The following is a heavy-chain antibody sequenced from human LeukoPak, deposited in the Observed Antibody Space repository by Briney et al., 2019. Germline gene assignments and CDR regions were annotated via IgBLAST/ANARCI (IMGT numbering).Heavy chain of an antibody. J-gene: IGHJ5*02. V-gene: IGHV4-59*01. CDR2: IYYSGST. Sequence: SETLSLTCTVSGGSISSYYWSWIRQPPGKGLEWIGYIYYSGSTNYNPSLKSRVTISVDTSKNQFSLMLSSVTAADTAVYYCARTELRGVIKSWGPRTLVTVSS. CDR3: ARTELRGVIKS. D-gene: IGHD3-10*01. CDR1: GGSISSYY.